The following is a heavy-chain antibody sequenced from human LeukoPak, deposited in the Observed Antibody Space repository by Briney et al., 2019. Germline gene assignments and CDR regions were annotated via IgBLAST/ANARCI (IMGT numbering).Heavy chain of an antibody. CDR3: AREIGWDWFDP. CDR2: IYYSGST. Sequence: PSQTLSLTCTVSGDSISSGSYYWTWIRQPPGKGLEWIGYIYYSGSTNYNPSLKSRVTISVDTSKNQFSLKLSSVTAADTAVYYCAREIGWDWFDPWGQGTLVTVSS. D-gene: IGHD1-26*01. J-gene: IGHJ5*02. V-gene: IGHV4-61*01. CDR1: GDSISSGSYY.